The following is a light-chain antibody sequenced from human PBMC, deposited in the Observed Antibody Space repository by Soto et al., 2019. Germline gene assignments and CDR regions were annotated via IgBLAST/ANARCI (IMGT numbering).Light chain of an antibody. V-gene: IGKV3-11*01. Sequence: EIVLTQSPATLSLPPGERATLSCRASQSISSYLAWYQQKPGQAPRLLIYDASNRATGIPARFSGSGSGTDFTLTISSLEPEDFAVYFCQQRSNWPWTFDQGTKVEIK. CDR2: DAS. CDR3: QQRSNWPWT. J-gene: IGKJ1*01. CDR1: QSISSY.